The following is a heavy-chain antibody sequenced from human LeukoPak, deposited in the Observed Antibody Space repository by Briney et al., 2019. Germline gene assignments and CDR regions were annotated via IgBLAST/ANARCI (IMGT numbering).Heavy chain of an antibody. CDR2: INPNSGGT. J-gene: IGHJ4*02. Sequence: GASVKVSCTASGYTFTGYYMHWVRQAPGQGLEWMGWINPNSGGTNYAQKFQGWVTMTRDTSISTAYMELSRLRSDGTAVYYCARNYYGSGSYLSFDYWGQGTLVTVSS. CDR1: GYTFTGYY. CDR3: ARNYYGSGSYLSFDY. D-gene: IGHD3-10*01. V-gene: IGHV1-2*04.